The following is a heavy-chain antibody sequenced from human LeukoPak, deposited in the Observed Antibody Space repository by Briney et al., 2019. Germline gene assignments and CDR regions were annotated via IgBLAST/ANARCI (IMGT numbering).Heavy chain of an antibody. CDR1: GYSFTSYW. Sequence: GGSLKISCKGSGYSFTSYWIGWVRQMPGKGLEWMGIIYPGDSDTRYSPSFQGQVTISADKSISTAYLQWSSLKASDTAMYYCAITGVVPAAPYYYYGMDVWGQGTTVTVSS. CDR2: IYPGDSDT. J-gene: IGHJ6*02. CDR3: AITGVVPAAPYYYYGMDV. D-gene: IGHD2-2*01. V-gene: IGHV5-51*01.